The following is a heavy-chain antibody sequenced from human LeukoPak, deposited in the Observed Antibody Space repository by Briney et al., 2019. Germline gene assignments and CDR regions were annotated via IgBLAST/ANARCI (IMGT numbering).Heavy chain of an antibody. CDR2: IYYSGST. CDR1: GGSITSYY. J-gene: IGHJ5*02. CDR3: ARGGVNYKIAGP. Sequence: SETLSLTCTVSGGSITSYYWSWIRQPPGKGLEWIGYIYYSGSTNYNPSLKSRVTISVDTSKNQFSLKLSTVTAADTAVYYCARGGVNYKIAGPWGQGALVTVSS. D-gene: IGHD3-10*01. V-gene: IGHV4-59*01.